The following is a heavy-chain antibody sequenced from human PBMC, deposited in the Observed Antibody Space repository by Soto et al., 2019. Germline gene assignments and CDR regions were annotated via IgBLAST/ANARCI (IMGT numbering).Heavy chain of an antibody. Sequence: SETLSLTCAVYGGSFSGYYWSWIRQPPGKGLEWIGEINHSGSTNYNPSLKSRVTISVDTSKNQFSLKLSSVTAADTAVYYCERDLVVVDARGWLDPWGQGTLVTVSS. CDR3: ERDLVVVDARGWLDP. D-gene: IGHD2-15*01. CDR1: GGSFSGYY. V-gene: IGHV4-34*01. J-gene: IGHJ5*02. CDR2: INHSGST.